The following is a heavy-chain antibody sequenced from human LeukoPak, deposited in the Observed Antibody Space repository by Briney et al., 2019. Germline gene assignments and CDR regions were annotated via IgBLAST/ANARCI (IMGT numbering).Heavy chain of an antibody. CDR3: ARTEVTMAGTFH. D-gene: IGHD6-19*01. CDR2: VYTDVST. CDR1: GGSISGVTYY. Sequence: PSETLSLTCSVSGGSISGVTYYWNWIRQPAGKRLEWIGRVYTDVSTTYNPSLEGRVTISVDPSKNHFSLKLTSVTAADTAIYYCARTEVTMAGTFHWGPGTLVTVSS. V-gene: IGHV4-61*02. J-gene: IGHJ4*02.